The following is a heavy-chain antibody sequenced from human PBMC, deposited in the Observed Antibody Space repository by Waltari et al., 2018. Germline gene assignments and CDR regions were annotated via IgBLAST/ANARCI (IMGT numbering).Heavy chain of an antibody. V-gene: IGHV5-10-1*03. CDR3: ARHPVYWDQGHNYGLDV. CDR1: GYNFTTSW. D-gene: IGHD1-26*01. J-gene: IGHJ6*02. CDR2: IDPNDSYN. Sequence: EVQLVQSGAEVKKPGESLRISCKGSGYNFTTSWIRWVRQMPGKGLEWMGRIDPNDSYNNYSPSFQGHVTISGDKSINTAYLQWSRLRASDTAIYYCARHPVYWDQGHNYGLDVWGQGTTVTVSS.